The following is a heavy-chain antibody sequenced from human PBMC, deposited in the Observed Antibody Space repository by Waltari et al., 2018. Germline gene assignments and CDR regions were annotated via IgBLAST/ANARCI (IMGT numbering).Heavy chain of an antibody. CDR1: GYTFTNFD. V-gene: IGHV1-8*03. CDR2: MNPDSGST. J-gene: IGHJ6*02. CDR3: ARGYWGGNPYHYDMDV. D-gene: IGHD3-10*01. Sequence: QVQLVQSGAEVKIPGASVTVSCKASGYTFTNFDINWVRQATGQGLQWMGWMNPDSGSTGQEETVYGRVTFTRSTSISTAYMELTGLTSEDTAIYYCARGYWGGNPYHYDMDVWGQGTTVTVSS.